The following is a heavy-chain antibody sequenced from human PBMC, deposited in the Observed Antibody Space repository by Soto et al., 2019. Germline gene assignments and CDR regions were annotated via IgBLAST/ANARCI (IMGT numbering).Heavy chain of an antibody. Sequence: GASVKVSCKASGGTFSSYTISWVRQAPGQGLEWMGRIIPILGIANYAQKFQGRVTITADKSTSTAYMELSSLRSEDTAVYYCARGAGPAAFAFDIWGQGTMVTVSS. V-gene: IGHV1-69*02. CDR1: GGTFSSYT. CDR3: ARGAGPAAFAFDI. J-gene: IGHJ3*02. D-gene: IGHD2-2*01. CDR2: IIPILGIA.